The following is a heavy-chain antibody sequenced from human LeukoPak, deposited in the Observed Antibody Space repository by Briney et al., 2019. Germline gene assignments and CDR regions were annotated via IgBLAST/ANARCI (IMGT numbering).Heavy chain of an antibody. D-gene: IGHD6-19*01. CDR2: IYTSGGT. J-gene: IGHJ4*02. V-gene: IGHV4-4*07. CDR1: GGSISNYY. CDR3: ARAAEYSSGWYLFDF. Sequence: SETLSLTCTVSGGSISNYYWTWIRQPAGKGLEWIGRIYTSGGTNYNPSLKSRVTRSVDTSTNQFSLKLSSVTAADTAMYYCARAAEYSSGWYLFDFWGQGILVTVSA.